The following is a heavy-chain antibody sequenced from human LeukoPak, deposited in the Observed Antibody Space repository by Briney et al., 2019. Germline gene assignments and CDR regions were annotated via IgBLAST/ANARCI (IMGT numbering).Heavy chain of an antibody. CDR1: GYTFTSYY. D-gene: IGHD3-10*01. V-gene: IGHV1-3*01. J-gene: IGHJ5*02. Sequence: ASVKVSCKASGYTFTSYYMHWVRQAPGQGLEWMGWINAGNGNTKYSQKFQGRVTITRDTSASTAYMELSSLRSEDTAVYYCARDLGGLLWFGELFTWGQGTLVTVSS. CDR3: ARDLGGLLWFGELFT. CDR2: INAGNGNT.